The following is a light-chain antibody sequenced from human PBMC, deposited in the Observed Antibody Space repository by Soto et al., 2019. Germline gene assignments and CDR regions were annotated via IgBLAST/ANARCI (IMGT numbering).Light chain of an antibody. Sequence: EIVLTQSPCTLSLSPGERATLSCRASQSVSSSYLAWYQQKPGQAPRLLIYGASSRATAIPDRFSGSGSGTEFTLTISRLEPGDFAVYYCQQFGTSPHTFGQGTELEI. CDR3: QQFGTSPHT. J-gene: IGKJ2*01. CDR1: QSVSSSY. CDR2: GAS. V-gene: IGKV3-20*01.